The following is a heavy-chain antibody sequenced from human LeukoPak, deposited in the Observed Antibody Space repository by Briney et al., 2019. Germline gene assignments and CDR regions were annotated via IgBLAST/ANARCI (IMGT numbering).Heavy chain of an antibody. CDR1: GFTFSSYA. Sequence: GGSLRLSCVASGFTFSSYAMHWVRQASGKGLEWVAVISYDGSNKYYADSVKGRFTISRDNSKNTLFLQMNSLRADDTAVYYCASGPYCSNGVCYGSNWFDPWGQGTLVTVSS. D-gene: IGHD2-8*01. CDR3: ASGPYCSNGVCYGSNWFDP. CDR2: ISYDGSNK. V-gene: IGHV3-30-3*01. J-gene: IGHJ5*02.